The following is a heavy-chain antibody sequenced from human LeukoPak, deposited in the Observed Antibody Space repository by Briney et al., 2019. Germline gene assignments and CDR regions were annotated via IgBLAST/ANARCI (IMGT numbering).Heavy chain of an antibody. CDR2: VFYSGSS. CDR1: GGSISISTHY. CDR3: ASSYDVLIYFDS. V-gene: IGHV4-39*01. Sequence: SETLSLTCTVSGGSISISTHYWGWIRQPPGKGLEWIGSVFYSGSSYYNPSLKSRVTISVDTSKNQLSLKLSSVTAADTALYYCASSYDVLIYFDSWGQGTLVTVSS. D-gene: IGHD3-9*01. J-gene: IGHJ4*02.